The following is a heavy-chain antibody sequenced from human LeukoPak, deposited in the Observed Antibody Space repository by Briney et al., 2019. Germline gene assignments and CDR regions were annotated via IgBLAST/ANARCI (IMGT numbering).Heavy chain of an antibody. Sequence: SVTVSCKASGGTFSSYAISWVRQAPGQGLEWMGGIIPIFGTANYAQKFQGRVTITTDESTSTASMELSSLRSEDTAVYYCALWRQQLVRYFDYWGQGTLVTVSS. CDR3: ALWRQQLVRYFDY. D-gene: IGHD6-13*01. CDR2: IIPIFGTA. CDR1: GGTFSSYA. J-gene: IGHJ4*02. V-gene: IGHV1-69*05.